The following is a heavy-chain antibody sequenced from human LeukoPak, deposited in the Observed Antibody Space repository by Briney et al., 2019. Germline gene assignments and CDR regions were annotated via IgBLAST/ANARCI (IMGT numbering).Heavy chain of an antibody. Sequence: GGSLRLSCAASGFTFTSYAMTWVRQAPGKGLEWVSAISSNGDNTYYADSVKGRFTISRDNSKNTVYLQMNSLRAEDTAIYYCATGVDWTALDYWGQGTLVTVSS. V-gene: IGHV3-23*01. J-gene: IGHJ4*02. CDR2: ISSNGDNT. CDR3: ATGVDWTALDY. CDR1: GFTFTSYA. D-gene: IGHD3-9*01.